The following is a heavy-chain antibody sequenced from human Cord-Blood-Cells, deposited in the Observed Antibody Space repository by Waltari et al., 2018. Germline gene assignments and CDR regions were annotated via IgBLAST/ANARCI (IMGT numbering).Heavy chain of an antibody. V-gene: IGHV4-39*01. J-gene: IGHJ3*02. Sequence: QLQLQESGPGLVKPSETLSLTCTVSGVSISSSSYYWGRIRQPPGKALEWIGSIYYSGSTYYNPSLKSRVTISVDTSKNQFSLKLSSVTAADTAVYYCARRFPYYDFWSGYYDAFDIWGQGTMVTVSS. CDR3: ARRFPYYDFWSGYYDAFDI. CDR2: IYYSGST. D-gene: IGHD3-3*01. CDR1: GVSISSSSYY.